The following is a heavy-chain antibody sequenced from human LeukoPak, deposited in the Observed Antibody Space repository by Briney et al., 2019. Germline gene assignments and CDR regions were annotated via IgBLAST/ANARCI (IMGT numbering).Heavy chain of an antibody. CDR3: ARDLIGGGNHDAFDL. J-gene: IGHJ3*01. CDR2: INRGGST. CDR1: GFTVSSRY. V-gene: IGHV3-53*01. Sequence: GGSLRLSCAASGFTVSSRYMSWVRQAPGTGLEWISVINRGGSTYYADSVKGRFTISRDNSKNTLFLQMNSLRAEDTAVYYCARDLIGGGNHDAFDLWGQGTMVIVSS. D-gene: IGHD1-26*01.